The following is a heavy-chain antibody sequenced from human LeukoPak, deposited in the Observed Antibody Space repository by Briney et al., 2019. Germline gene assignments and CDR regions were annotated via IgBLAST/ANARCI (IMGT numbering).Heavy chain of an antibody. J-gene: IGHJ5*02. Sequence: PGRSLRLSCAASGFTFSSYAMSWVRQAPGKGLEWVSAISGSGGSTYYADSVKGRFTISRDNSKNTLHLQMNSLRAEDAAVYYCAKGPIAVAVSYNWFDPWGQGTLVTVSS. V-gene: IGHV3-23*01. CDR2: ISGSGGST. D-gene: IGHD6-19*01. CDR1: GFTFSSYA. CDR3: AKGPIAVAVSYNWFDP.